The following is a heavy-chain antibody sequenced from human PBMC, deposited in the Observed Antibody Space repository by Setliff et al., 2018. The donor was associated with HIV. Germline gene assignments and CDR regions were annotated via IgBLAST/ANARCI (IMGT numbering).Heavy chain of an antibody. CDR1: GGSFSGYY. D-gene: IGHD4-17*01. Sequence: SETLSLTCAVYGGSFSGYYWSWIRQPAGKGLEWIGHIYTSGSTNYNPSLKSRVTISVDTSKNQFSLKLSSVTAADTAVYYCARESTTVTTFGLPREWFDPWGQGTLVTVSS. CDR3: ARESTTVTTFGLPREWFDP. J-gene: IGHJ5*02. CDR2: IYTSGST. V-gene: IGHV4-4*07.